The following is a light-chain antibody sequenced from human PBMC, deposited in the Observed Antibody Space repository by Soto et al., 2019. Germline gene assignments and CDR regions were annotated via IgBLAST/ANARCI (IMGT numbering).Light chain of an antibody. CDR1: SSDVGGYNY. J-gene: IGLJ3*02. V-gene: IGLV2-14*01. CDR2: DVS. Sequence: QSVLTQPASVSGSPGQSITISCTGTSSDVGGYNYVSWYQQHPDKAPKLMIYDVSNRPSGVSNRFSGSKSGNTASLTISGLQAEDEADYYCSSYASSSFWVFGGGTKLTVL. CDR3: SSYASSSFWV.